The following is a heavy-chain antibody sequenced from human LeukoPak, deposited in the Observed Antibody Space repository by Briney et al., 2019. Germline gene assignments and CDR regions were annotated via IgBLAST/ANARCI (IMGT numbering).Heavy chain of an antibody. J-gene: IGHJ4*02. CDR2: IIPILGIA. Sequence: ASVKVSCKASGGTFSSYAISWVRHAPGQGLEWMGRIIPILGIANYAQKFQGRVTITADKSTSTAYMELSSLRSEDTAVYYCAREGYSSSWYGDYWGQGTLVTVSS. CDR1: GGTFSSYA. CDR3: AREGYSSSWYGDY. V-gene: IGHV1-69*04. D-gene: IGHD6-13*01.